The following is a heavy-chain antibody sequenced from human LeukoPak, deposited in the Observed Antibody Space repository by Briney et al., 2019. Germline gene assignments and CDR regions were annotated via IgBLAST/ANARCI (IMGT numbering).Heavy chain of an antibody. V-gene: IGHV3-30*02. CDR1: GFTFSSYG. D-gene: IGHD3-22*01. Sequence: PGGSLRLSCAASGFTFSSYGMHWVRQAPGKGLEWVAFIRYDGSNKYYADSVKGRFTISRDNSKNTLYLQMNSLRAEDTAVYYCAKDHYDSSGYSLNWFDPWGQGTLVTVSS. CDR2: IRYDGSNK. J-gene: IGHJ5*02. CDR3: AKDHYDSSGYSLNWFDP.